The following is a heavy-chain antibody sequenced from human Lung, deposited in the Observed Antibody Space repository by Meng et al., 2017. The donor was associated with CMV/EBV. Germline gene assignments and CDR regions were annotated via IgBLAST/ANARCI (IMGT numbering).Heavy chain of an antibody. CDR2: IKSDTDGGTT. Sequence: ESLKISCAASGFTFSDAWMTWVRQPPGKGLEWLGRIKSDTDGGTTDYAAPLKGRFTISRDDSKNTLFLQMNSLKTEDTAMYYCTTDTSGGYSYDIWGQGTVVTVSS. D-gene: IGHD3-10*01. J-gene: IGHJ3*02. CDR1: GFTFSDAW. CDR3: TTDTSGGYSYDI. V-gene: IGHV3-15*01.